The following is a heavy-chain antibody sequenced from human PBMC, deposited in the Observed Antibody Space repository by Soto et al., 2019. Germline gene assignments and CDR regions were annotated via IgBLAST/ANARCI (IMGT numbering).Heavy chain of an antibody. CDR3: ARAHLSSSWYFYGMDV. V-gene: IGHV3-53*04. CDR1: GFSVSSNY. CDR2: LYSDGST. Sequence: PGGSLRLSCVVSGFSVSSNYMSWVRQAPGKGLDWVSVLYSDGSTYYVDSVKGRFTISRHNSKNTLYLQMDSLRTEDTAVYYCARAHLSSSWYFYGMDVWGQGTTVTVSS. J-gene: IGHJ6*02. D-gene: IGHD6-13*01.